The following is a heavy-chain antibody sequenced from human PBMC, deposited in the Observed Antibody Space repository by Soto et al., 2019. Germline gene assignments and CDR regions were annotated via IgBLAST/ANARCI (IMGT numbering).Heavy chain of an antibody. CDR3: AGSSSWSYYYYMDV. V-gene: IGHV4-59*08. CDR1: GGSISSYY. Sequence: SETLSLTCTVSGGSISSYYWSWIRQPPGKGLEWIGYIYYSGSTNYNPSLKSRFTISIDTSKNQFSLKLSSVTAADTAVYYCAGSSSWSYYYYMDVWGKGTTVTVSS. CDR2: IYYSGST. D-gene: IGHD6-13*01. J-gene: IGHJ6*03.